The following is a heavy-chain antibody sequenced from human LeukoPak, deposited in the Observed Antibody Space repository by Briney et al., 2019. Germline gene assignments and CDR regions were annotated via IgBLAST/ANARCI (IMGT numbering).Heavy chain of an antibody. CDR1: GFTFSSYW. CDR2: INSDGGST. V-gene: IGHV3-74*01. D-gene: IGHD6-19*01. Sequence: PGGSLRLSCAASGFTFSSYWMHWVRQAPGKGLVWVSRINSDGGSTSYADSVKGRFTISRDTAKNTLYLQMNSLRAEDTAVYYCARDNIAVAGSLDYWGQGTLVTVSS. J-gene: IGHJ4*02. CDR3: ARDNIAVAGSLDY.